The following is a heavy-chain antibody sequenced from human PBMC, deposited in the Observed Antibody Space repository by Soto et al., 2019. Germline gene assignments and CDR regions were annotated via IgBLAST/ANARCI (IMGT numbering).Heavy chain of an antibody. CDR3: ARHSITGTYYYYGMDV. CDR2: IDPSDSYT. J-gene: IGHJ6*02. Sequence: GESLKISCKGSGYSFTSYWISWVRQMPGKGLEWMGRIDPSDSYTNYSPSFQGHVTISADKSISTAYLQWSSPKASDTAMYYCARHSITGTYYYYGMDVWGQGTTVTVSS. D-gene: IGHD1-7*01. CDR1: GYSFTSYW. V-gene: IGHV5-10-1*01.